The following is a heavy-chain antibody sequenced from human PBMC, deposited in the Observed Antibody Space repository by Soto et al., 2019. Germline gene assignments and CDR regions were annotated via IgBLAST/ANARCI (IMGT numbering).Heavy chain of an antibody. Sequence: EVQLVESGGGLVQPGVSLRLSCAASGFTVSSNYMSWVRQAPGKGLEWVSVIYSGGSTYYADSVKGRFTISRDNSKNTLYLQMNSLRAEDTAVYYCARDRPYSSGWYHDYWGQGTLVTVSS. D-gene: IGHD6-19*01. J-gene: IGHJ4*02. V-gene: IGHV3-66*01. CDR1: GFTVSSNY. CDR3: ARDRPYSSGWYHDY. CDR2: IYSGGST.